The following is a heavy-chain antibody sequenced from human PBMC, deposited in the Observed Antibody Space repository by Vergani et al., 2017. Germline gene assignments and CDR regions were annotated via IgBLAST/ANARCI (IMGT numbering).Heavy chain of an antibody. V-gene: IGHV4-31*03. D-gene: IGHD4-11*01. CDR2: IYYSGST. CDR3: ASGDSNYVDWFDP. J-gene: IGHJ5*02. Sequence: QVQLQESGPGLVKPSQTLSLTCTVSGGSISSGGYSWSWIRQHPGKGLEWIGYIYYSGSTYYNPSLKSRVTISVDTSKNQFSLKLSSVTAADTAVYYCASGDSNYVDWFDPWGQGTLVTVSS. CDR1: GGSISSGGYS.